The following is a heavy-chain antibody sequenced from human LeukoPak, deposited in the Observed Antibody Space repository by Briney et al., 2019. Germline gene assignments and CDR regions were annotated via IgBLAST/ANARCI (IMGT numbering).Heavy chain of an antibody. J-gene: IGHJ4*02. CDR1: GFTFDDYA. CDR3: TRNTVTVHFDY. V-gene: IGHV3-49*03. Sequence: GGSLRLSCSASGFTFDDYAVSWFRQAPGKGLEWVGLIRSKAFGGTPEYAASVRGRFTISRDDSKCIAYLQMNSLKTEDTAVYYCTRNTVTVHFDYWSQGTLVTVSS. CDR2: IRSKAFGGTP. D-gene: IGHD4-17*01.